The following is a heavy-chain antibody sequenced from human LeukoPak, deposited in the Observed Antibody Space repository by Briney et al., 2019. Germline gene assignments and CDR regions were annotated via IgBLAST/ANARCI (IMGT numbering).Heavy chain of an antibody. CDR2: IKQDGSEK. Sequence: GSLRLSCTASGFTFSSYWMSWVRQAPGKGLEWVANIKQDGSEKYYVDSVKGRFTISRDNAKNSLYLQMNSLRVEDTAVYHCAREPFTAAGTDYWGQGTLVTVSS. J-gene: IGHJ4*02. CDR3: AREPFTAAGTDY. V-gene: IGHV3-7*01. D-gene: IGHD6-13*01. CDR1: GFTFSSYW.